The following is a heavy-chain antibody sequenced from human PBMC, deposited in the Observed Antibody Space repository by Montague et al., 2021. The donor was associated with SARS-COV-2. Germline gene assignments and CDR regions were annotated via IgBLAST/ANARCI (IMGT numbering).Heavy chain of an antibody. CDR3: ARGRPVQGSFRHFDSISSGALDI. D-gene: IGHD3-9*01. CDR1: RGSFSNYY. CDR2: INQGGAP. J-gene: IGHJ3*02. V-gene: IGHV4-34*01. Sequence: SETLSLTCAVSRGSFSNYYWTWIRQSPGKGLEWIGEINQGGAPNYTPSLKSRVTMSLDTSKKRISLKLNSVTVADTAVFFCARGRPVQGSFRHFDSISSGALDIWAQGSLVIVSS.